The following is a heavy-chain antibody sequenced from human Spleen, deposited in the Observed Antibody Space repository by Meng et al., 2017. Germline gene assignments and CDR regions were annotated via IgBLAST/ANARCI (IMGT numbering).Heavy chain of an antibody. Sequence: GGSLRLSCAASGFTFSSYWMSWVRQAPGKGLEWVAVISDDVNWKSYADSVKGRFTISRDNSKNTLFLEMNSLRVEDTAVYYCARESERTGYHSPDYWGQGTLVTVSS. CDR3: ARESERTGYHSPDY. CDR1: GFTFSSYW. D-gene: IGHD2-8*02. V-gene: IGHV3-30*03. CDR2: ISDDVNWK. J-gene: IGHJ4*02.